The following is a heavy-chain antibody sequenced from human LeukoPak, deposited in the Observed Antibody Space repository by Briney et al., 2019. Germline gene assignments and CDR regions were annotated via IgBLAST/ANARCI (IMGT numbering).Heavy chain of an antibody. CDR1: GGSFSGYY. CDR3: ASPARRGVRGGQPHYYYYGMDV. V-gene: IGHV4-34*01. CDR2: INHCGST. D-gene: IGHD3-10*01. J-gene: IGHJ6*02. Sequence: SETLSLTCAVYGGSFSGYYWSWIRQPPGKGLEWIGEINHCGSTNYNPSLKSRVTISVDTSKNQFSLKLSSVTAADTAVYYCASPARRGVRGGQPHYYYYGMDVWGQGTTVTVSS.